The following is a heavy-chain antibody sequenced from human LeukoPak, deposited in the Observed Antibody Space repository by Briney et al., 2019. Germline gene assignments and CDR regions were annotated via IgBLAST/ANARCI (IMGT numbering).Heavy chain of an antibody. V-gene: IGHV3-7*01. CDR3: ASLRTYYYDSSGYYPNWFDP. CDR1: GFTFSSYG. CDR2: IKQDGSEK. J-gene: IGHJ5*02. D-gene: IGHD3-22*01. Sequence: GGSLRLSCAASGFTFSSYGMSWVRQAPGKGLEWVANIKQDGSEKYYVDSVRGRFTISRDNAKNSLYLQMNSLRAEDTAVYYCASLRTYYYDSSGYYPNWFDPWGQGTLVTVSS.